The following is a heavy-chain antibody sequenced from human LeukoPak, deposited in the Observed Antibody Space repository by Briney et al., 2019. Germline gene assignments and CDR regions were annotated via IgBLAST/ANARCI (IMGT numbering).Heavy chain of an antibody. J-gene: IGHJ5*02. V-gene: IGHV1-69*13. CDR2: IIPIFGTA. D-gene: IGHD2-2*02. CDR3: ARDRQVVPAAINYDWFDP. Sequence: SVKVSCEASGGTFSSYAISWARQAPGQGLEWMGGIIPIFGTANYAQKFQGRVTITADESTSTAYMELSSLRSEDTAVYYCARDRQVVPAAINYDWFDPWGQGTLVTVSS. CDR1: GGTFSSYA.